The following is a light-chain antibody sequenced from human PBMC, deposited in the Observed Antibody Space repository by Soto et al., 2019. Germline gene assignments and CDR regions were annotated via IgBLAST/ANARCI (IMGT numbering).Light chain of an antibody. Sequence: EIVLTQSPGTLSLSPGERATLSCRASQSVSSSYLAWYQQKPGQAPRLLIYGASSRATGIPDRFSGSGSGTDFTLTISRREPEVFALYYCQQYGSSSGLTFGGGTKVEIK. CDR3: QQYGSSSGLT. CDR1: QSVSSSY. CDR2: GAS. J-gene: IGKJ4*01. V-gene: IGKV3-20*01.